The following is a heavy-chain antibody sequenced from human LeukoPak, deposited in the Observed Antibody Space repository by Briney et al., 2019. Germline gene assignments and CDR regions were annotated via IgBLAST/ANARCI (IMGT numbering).Heavy chain of an antibody. D-gene: IGHD1/OR15-1a*01. V-gene: IGHV5-51*04. J-gene: IGHJ4*02. CDR3: ATSESQTRFDY. Sequence: GESLKISCKGSGYSFTTHWIGWVRPLPRKGLEWMGLIFPGDSETIYSPSFQGQVTISADKPINTAYLRWSSLKASDTAMYYCATSESQTRFDYWGQGTLVTVPS. CDR2: IFPGDSET. CDR1: GYSFTTHW.